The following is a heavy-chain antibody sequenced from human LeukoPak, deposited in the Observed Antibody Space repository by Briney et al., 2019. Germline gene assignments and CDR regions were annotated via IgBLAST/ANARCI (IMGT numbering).Heavy chain of an antibody. J-gene: IGHJ5*02. CDR1: NGSFSGYY. CDR3: ARGGTTYYSGSGSDP. D-gene: IGHD3-10*01. CDR2: INNSGTT. V-gene: IGHV4-34*01. Sequence: PSETLSLTCAVSNGSFSGYYWPWIRQPPGKGLEWIGEINNSGTTYYNPSLKSRVTISLDKSRNHFSLELSSMTAADTALYFCARGGTTYYSGSGSDPWGQGTLVTVSS.